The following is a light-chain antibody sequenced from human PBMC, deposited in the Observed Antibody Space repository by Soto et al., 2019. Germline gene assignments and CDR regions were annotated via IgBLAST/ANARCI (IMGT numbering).Light chain of an antibody. CDR2: EVS. V-gene: IGLV2-14*01. CDR1: SSDVGGYND. CDR3: SSYTSSSTLV. J-gene: IGLJ1*01. Sequence: QSALTQPASVSGSPGQSITVSCTGTSSDVGGYNDVSWYQQHPGKAPKLMISEVSNRPSGVSNRFSGSKSGNTASLTISGLQAEDEAEYYCSSYTSSSTLVFGTGTKLTVL.